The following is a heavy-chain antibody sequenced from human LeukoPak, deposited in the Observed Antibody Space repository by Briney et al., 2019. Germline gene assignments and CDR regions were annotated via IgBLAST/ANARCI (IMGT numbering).Heavy chain of an antibody. CDR3: ARAMVEYYYGMDV. Sequence: ASVTVSFKASGYTFSDYYMHWVRQAPGQGLEWMGWLNPDSGVTNYAQKFQGRVTMTRDTSISTAYMELSRLRSDDTAVYYCARAMVEYYYGMDVWGQGTTVTVSS. D-gene: IGHD3-10*01. CDR2: LNPDSGVT. V-gene: IGHV1-2*02. CDR1: GYTFSDYY. J-gene: IGHJ6*02.